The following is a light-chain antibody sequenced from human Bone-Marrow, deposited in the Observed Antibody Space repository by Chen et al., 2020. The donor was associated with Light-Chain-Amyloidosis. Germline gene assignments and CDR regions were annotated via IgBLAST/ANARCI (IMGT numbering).Light chain of an antibody. J-gene: IGLJ2*01. CDR3: ATWDGCLSGVV. CDR2: KND. V-gene: IGLV1-47*01. CDR1: GSNIGSHE. Sequence: HSVLTQPPSTSATPGQRVTISCSGSGSNIGSHEVFWYQQFPGKAPKLLIFKNDQRPSGVPDRFSAFKSSTAASLAIRGLRSEDEADYHCATWDGCLSGVVFGGGTKVTVL.